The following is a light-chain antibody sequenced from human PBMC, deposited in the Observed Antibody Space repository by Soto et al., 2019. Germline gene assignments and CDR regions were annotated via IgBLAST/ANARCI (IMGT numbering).Light chain of an antibody. CDR1: QSVPSSS. J-gene: IGKJ5*01. V-gene: IGKV3-20*01. CDR2: TAS. CDR3: QQYGTSPFT. Sequence: EIVLTQPPGTLSLSPGERATLSCRASQSVPSSSLAWYQQNPGQAPRLLIHTASSRATGIPDRFSGIGYGTDFTLTISGLEPEDFAVYHCQQYGTSPFTFGQGTRLEIK.